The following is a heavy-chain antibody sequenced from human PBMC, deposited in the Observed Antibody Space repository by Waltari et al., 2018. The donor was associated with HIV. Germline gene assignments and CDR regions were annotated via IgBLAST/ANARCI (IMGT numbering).Heavy chain of an antibody. J-gene: IGHJ3*02. D-gene: IGHD4-17*01. CDR2: ISAYNGNT. CDR3: ARGGLADYGGPGGAFDI. V-gene: IGHV1-18*01. Sequence: GESPGQGLEWMGWISAYNGNTNYAQKLQGRVTMTTDTSTSTAYMELRSLRSDDTAVYYCARGGLADYGGPGGAFDIWGQGTMVTVSS.